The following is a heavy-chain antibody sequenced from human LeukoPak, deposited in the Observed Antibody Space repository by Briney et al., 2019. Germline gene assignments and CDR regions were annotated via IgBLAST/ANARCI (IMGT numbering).Heavy chain of an antibody. V-gene: IGHV3-7*01. D-gene: IGHD4-11*01. Sequence: GGSLRLSCETSGFIFSNCWMTWVRQAPGKGLEGVANIKTDASEKYYADSVKGRFTISRDNAKMSLYLQMNSLRVEDTAVYYCATYSTRNAREFQSWGQGTLVTVSS. J-gene: IGHJ1*01. CDR2: IKTDASEK. CDR3: ATYSTRNAREFQS. CDR1: GFIFSNCW.